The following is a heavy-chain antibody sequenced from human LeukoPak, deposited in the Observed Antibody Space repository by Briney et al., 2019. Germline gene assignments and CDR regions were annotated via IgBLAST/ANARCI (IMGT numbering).Heavy chain of an antibody. CDR3: ARQSRLGATHFDY. V-gene: IGHV4-59*08. CDR1: GGSISSYY. Sequence: SGTLSLTCTVSGGSISSYYWTWIRQPPGKGLEWLGYIYYSGSTNYNPSLKSRVTISLDTSKNQFSLKLSSVTAADTAVYYCARQSRLGATHFDYWGQGTLVTVSS. CDR2: IYYSGST. D-gene: IGHD1-26*01. J-gene: IGHJ4*02.